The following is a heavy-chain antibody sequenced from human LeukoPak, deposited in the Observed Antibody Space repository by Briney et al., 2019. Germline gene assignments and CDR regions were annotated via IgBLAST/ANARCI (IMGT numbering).Heavy chain of an antibody. CDR3: ARDKNGYIDY. V-gene: IGHV3-33*01. D-gene: IGHD6-13*01. J-gene: IGHJ4*02. CDR1: GFTFSSYG. CDR2: IWYDGSDK. Sequence: GGSLRLSCAASGFTFSSYGMHWVRQAPGKGLEWVAIIWYDGSDKYYADSVKGRFTISRDNSKNMLYLQMNSLRVEDTAVYHCARDKNGYIDYWGQGTLVTVSS.